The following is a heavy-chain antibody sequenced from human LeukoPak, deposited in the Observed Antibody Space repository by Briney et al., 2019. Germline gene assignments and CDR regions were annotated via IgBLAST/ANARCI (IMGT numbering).Heavy chain of an antibody. J-gene: IGHJ4*02. D-gene: IGHD2-2*01. CDR2: ISGDGGST. CDR3: AKDLRGPYCSTSSCYAGMWVFDY. V-gene: IGHV3-43*02. Sequence: GGSLRLSCAASGFTFDDYAMHWVRQSPGKGLEWVSLISGDGGSTYYADSVKGRFTISRDNSKNSLYLQMSSLRTGDTALYYCAKDLRGPYCSTSSCYAGMWVFDYWGQGTLVTVSS. CDR1: GFTFDDYA.